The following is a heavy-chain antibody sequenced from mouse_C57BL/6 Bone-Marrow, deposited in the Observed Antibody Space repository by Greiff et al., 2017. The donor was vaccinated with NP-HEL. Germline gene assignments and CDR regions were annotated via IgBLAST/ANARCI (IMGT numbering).Heavy chain of an antibody. V-gene: IGHV1-81*01. CDR3: ARPYSYDRPCDFDY. Sequence: QVQLKQSGAELARPGASVKLSCKASGYTFTSYGIRWVKQRTGQGLEWIGEIYPRSGNTYYNEKFKGKATLTADKSSSTAYMELRSLTSEDSAVYFGARPYSYDRPCDFDYWGQGTTLTVSS. CDR1: GYTFTSYG. J-gene: IGHJ2*01. CDR2: IYPRSGNT. D-gene: IGHD1-1*01.